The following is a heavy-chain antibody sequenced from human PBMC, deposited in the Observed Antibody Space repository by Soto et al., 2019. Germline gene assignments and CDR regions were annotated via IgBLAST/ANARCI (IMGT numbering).Heavy chain of an antibody. CDR3: AKRSSSSTFDY. D-gene: IGHD6-6*01. Sequence: ESGGGLVQPGESLRLSCAASGFTFSSYAMSWVRQAPGKGLEWVSVISGSDDSTYYADSVKGRFTISRDNSKNTLYLQMSSLRAEDTAVYYCAKRSSSSTFDYWGQGTLVTVSS. CDR1: GFTFSSYA. CDR2: ISGSDDST. V-gene: IGHV3-23*01. J-gene: IGHJ4*02.